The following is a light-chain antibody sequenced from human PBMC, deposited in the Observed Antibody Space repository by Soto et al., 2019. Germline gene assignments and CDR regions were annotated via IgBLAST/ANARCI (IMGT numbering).Light chain of an antibody. CDR3: QQYNTWPPHIT. CDR1: QSVSSN. V-gene: IGKV3-15*01. CDR2: GAS. Sequence: ELAMTQSPATLCVYQGASATLSCRASQSVSSNFAWYQQNPGQAPTILLYGASTSATGVPARFSGRGCVKEFTLTISSLQSEEFAGDYCQQYNTWPPHITFGQGTRLEI. J-gene: IGKJ5*01.